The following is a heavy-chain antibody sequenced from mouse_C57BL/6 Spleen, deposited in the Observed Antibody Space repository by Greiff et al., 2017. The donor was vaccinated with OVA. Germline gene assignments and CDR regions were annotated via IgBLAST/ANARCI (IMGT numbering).Heavy chain of an antibody. CDR1: GYAFTNYL. J-gene: IGHJ4*01. D-gene: IGHD2-1*01. Sequence: QVQLQQSGAELVRPGTSVKVSCKASGYAFTNYLIEWVKQRPGQGLEWIGVINPGSGGTNYNEKFKGKATLTADKSSSTAYMQLSSLTSEDSAVYFCARDPYGNEGAMDYWGQGTSVTVSS. V-gene: IGHV1-54*01. CDR3: ARDPYGNEGAMDY. CDR2: INPGSGGT.